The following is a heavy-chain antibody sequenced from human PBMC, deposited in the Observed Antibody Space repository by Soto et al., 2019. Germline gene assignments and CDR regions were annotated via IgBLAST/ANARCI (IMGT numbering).Heavy chain of an antibody. D-gene: IGHD3-22*01. V-gene: IGHV4-61*01. J-gene: IGHJ4*02. CDR1: GGSVNSGSYY. Sequence: SETLSLTCSVSGGSVNSGSYYWSWIRQPPGKGLEWIGYIFYRGSTDYNPSLRSRVTMSVDTSKNQFSLTLSSVTAADTAMYYCARDQAPPDSYHSSSYFPYFDYWGPGILVTVSS. CDR2: IFYRGST. CDR3: ARDQAPPDSYHSSSYFPYFDY.